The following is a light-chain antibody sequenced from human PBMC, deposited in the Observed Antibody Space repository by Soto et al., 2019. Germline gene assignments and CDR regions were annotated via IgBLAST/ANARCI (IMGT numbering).Light chain of an antibody. CDR3: QQNYSLPPDIT. Sequence: IQMTQSPSSLSASVGDRVTITCRASHNIDTYLNWYQKKPGKAPILLIYAASSLQSGVPSRFSGSGSGTDFTLTISSLQPEDFATYYCQQNYSLPPDITFGQGTRLDIK. J-gene: IGKJ5*01. CDR1: HNIDTY. V-gene: IGKV1-39*01. CDR2: AAS.